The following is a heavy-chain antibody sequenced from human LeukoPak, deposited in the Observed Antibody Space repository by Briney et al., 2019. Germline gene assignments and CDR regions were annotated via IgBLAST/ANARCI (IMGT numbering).Heavy chain of an antibody. CDR2: ITSDSTTM. V-gene: IGHV3-48*01. CDR3: AKEFTIFGGPGYFDS. D-gene: IGHD3-3*01. J-gene: IGHJ4*02. Sequence: PGGSLRLSCAASGFTFSSYSMNWVRQAPGQGLEWVSYITSDSTTMFYADSVKGRFTVSRDNSKNTLYLQMNSLRAEDTAVYYCAKEFTIFGGPGYFDSWGQGTLVTASS. CDR1: GFTFSSYS.